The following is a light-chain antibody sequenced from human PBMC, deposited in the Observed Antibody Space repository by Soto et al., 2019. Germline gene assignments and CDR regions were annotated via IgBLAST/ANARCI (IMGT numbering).Light chain of an antibody. J-gene: IGLJ1*01. CDR3: CSYAGNSNYV. V-gene: IGLV2-8*01. CDR2: EVT. CDR1: SSDVGGYNY. Sequence: QSALTQPPSASGSPGQSVSISCTGTSSDVGGYNYVSWYRQHPGEAPKLIIYEVTKRPSGVPDRFSGSKSGNTASLTVSGLQAEDEADYHCCSYAGNSNYVFGTGTKVTVL.